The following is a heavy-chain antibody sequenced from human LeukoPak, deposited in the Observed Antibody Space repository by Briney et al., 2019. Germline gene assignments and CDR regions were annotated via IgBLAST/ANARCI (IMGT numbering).Heavy chain of an antibody. CDR1: GYTFSSYW. D-gene: IGHD3-3*01. J-gene: IGHJ4*02. V-gene: IGHV5-51*01. Sequence: GESLRISCKGSGYTFSSYWIGWVRQMPGKGLEWVGIIYPGDSDTRYSPSLQGQVTISVDTSIGTAYLQWSSLKASDTAIYYCARQNDFRLDYWGQGTLVTVSS. CDR2: IYPGDSDT. CDR3: ARQNDFRLDY.